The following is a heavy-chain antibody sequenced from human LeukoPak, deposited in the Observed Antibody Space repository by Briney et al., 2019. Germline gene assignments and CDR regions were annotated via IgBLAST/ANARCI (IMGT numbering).Heavy chain of an antibody. Sequence: SETLSLTCTVSGGSISSSSYYWGWIRQPPGKGLEWIGSIYYSGSTYYNPSLKSRVTISVDTSKNQFSLKLSSVTAADTAVYYCVSGGDYEEDYWGQGTLVTVSP. CDR2: IYYSGST. J-gene: IGHJ4*02. D-gene: IGHD4-17*01. CDR1: GGSISSSSYY. CDR3: VSGGDYEEDY. V-gene: IGHV4-39*01.